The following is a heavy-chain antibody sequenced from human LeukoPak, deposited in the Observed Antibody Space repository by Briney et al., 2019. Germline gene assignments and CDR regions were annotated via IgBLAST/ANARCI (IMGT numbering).Heavy chain of an antibody. CDR2: ISWNSGSI. J-gene: IGHJ4*02. CDR3: AKGGRPGTPGVDFDY. Sequence: GRSLRLSCAASGFTFDDYAMHWVRHAPGKGLEWVSGISWNSGSIGYADSVKGRFTISRDNAKNSLYLQMNSLRAEDMALYYCAKGGRPGTPGVDFDYWGQGTLVTVSS. V-gene: IGHV3-9*03. CDR1: GFTFDDYA. D-gene: IGHD1-7*01.